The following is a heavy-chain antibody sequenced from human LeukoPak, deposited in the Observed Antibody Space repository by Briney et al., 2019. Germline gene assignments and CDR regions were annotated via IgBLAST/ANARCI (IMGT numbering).Heavy chain of an antibody. J-gene: IGHJ4*02. CDR3: ARDSRTPTNYDILTGYYRSFDY. CDR2: ISAYNGNT. Sequence: ASVKVSCKASGYTFTRYGISWVRQAPGQGLEWMGWISAYNGNTNYAQKLQGRVTMTTDTSTSTAYMELRSLRSDDTAVYYCARDSRTPTNYDILTGYYRSFDYWGQGTLVTVSS. CDR1: GYTFTRYG. V-gene: IGHV1-18*01. D-gene: IGHD3-9*01.